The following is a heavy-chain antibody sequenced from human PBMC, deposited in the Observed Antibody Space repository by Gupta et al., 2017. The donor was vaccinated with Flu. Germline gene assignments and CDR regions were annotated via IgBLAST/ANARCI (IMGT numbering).Heavy chain of an antibody. D-gene: IGHD4-11*01. CDR3: ARDWGRFEAMKTVTTDNWFDP. CDR2: IIPIFGTA. CDR1: GGTFSSYA. Sequence: QVQLVQSGAEVKKPGSSVKVSCKASGGTFSSYAISWVGQAPGQGLKWMGGIIPIFGTANYAQEFQGRVTSTADKSTSTAYMGLSSLRSEDTAVYYCARDWGRFEAMKTVTTDNWFDPWGQGTLVTGAS. J-gene: IGHJ5*02. V-gene: IGHV1-69*06.